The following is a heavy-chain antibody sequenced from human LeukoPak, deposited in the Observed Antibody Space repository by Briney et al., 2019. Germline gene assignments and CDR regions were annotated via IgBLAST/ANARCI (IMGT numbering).Heavy chain of an antibody. CDR1: GGSLSSYY. J-gene: IGHJ4*02. V-gene: IGHV4-59*01. Sequence: SETLSLTCTVSGGSLSSYYWSWIRQPPGKGLERSGYIYYSGSTNYNPSLKSRVTISVDTSKNQFSLKLSSVTAADTAVYYCARVPRYCSSTSCYTTPPDYWGQGTLVTVSS. D-gene: IGHD2-2*02. CDR2: IYYSGST. CDR3: ARVPRYCSSTSCYTTPPDY.